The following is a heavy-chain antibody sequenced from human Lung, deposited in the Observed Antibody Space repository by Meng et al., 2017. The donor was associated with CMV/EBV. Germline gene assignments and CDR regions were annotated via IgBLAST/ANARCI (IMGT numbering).Heavy chain of an antibody. CDR1: GGSISGSRHY. J-gene: IGHJ5*02. D-gene: IGHD4-23*01. CDR2: IYYTGST. CDR3: ARRNSIDVGGYWFDP. Sequence: SETLSLTCTVSGGSISGSRHYWGWVRQPPGKGLEWIGSIYYTGSTYYNESLKCRVTVSVDTPKNEFSLKLNTVTAADTAVYYCARRNSIDVGGYWFDPWGQGTLVTVSS. V-gene: IGHV4-39*07.